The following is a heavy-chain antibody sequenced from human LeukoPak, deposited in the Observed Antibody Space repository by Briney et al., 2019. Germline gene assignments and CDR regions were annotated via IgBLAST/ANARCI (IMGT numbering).Heavy chain of an antibody. V-gene: IGHV4-4*02. CDR2: IYHSGST. CDR1: GGSISSSNW. CDR3: ARVPSKDQGAFDI. Sequence: SETLSLTCAVSGGSISSSNWWSWVRQPPGKGLEWIGEIYHSGSTNYNPSLKSRVTISVDKSKNQFSLKLSSVTAADTAVYYCARVPSKDQGAFDIWGQGTMVTVSS. J-gene: IGHJ3*02.